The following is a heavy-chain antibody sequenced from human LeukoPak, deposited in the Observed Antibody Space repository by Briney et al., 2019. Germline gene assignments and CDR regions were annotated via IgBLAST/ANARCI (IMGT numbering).Heavy chain of an antibody. CDR3: ARLDYYYMDV. CDR1: GYSISSGYC. Sequence: SETLSLTCAVSGYSISSGYCWGWIRQPPGKGLEWIGSIYHSGSTYYNPSLKSRVTISADTSKNQFSLKLSSVTAADTAVYYCARLDYYYMDVWGKGTTVTVSS. J-gene: IGHJ6*03. CDR2: IYHSGST. V-gene: IGHV4-38-2*01.